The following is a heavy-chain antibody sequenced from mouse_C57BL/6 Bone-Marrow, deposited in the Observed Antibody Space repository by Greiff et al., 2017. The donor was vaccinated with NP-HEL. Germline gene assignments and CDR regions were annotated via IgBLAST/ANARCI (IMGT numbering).Heavy chain of an antibody. CDR2: IFPGSGST. V-gene: IGHV1-75*01. CDR3: ARSGTTRYFDY. D-gene: IGHD4-1*01. CDR1: GYTFTDYY. J-gene: IGHJ2*01. Sequence: VQGVESGPELVKPGASVKISCKASGYTFTDYYINWVKQRPGQGLEWIGWIFPGSGSTYYNEKFKGKATLTVDKSSSTAYMLLSSLTSEDSAVYFCARSGTTRYFDYWGQGTTLTVSS.